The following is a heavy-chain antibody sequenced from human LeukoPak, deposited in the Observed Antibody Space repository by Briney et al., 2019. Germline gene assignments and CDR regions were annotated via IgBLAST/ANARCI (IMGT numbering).Heavy chain of an antibody. CDR3: AKTGVYNWNPSAGSRGVPYYFDY. Sequence: GGSLRLSCAASGFTFSSYAMSWVRQAPGKGLEWVSAISGSGGSTYYAVSVKGRFTISRDNSKNTLYLQMNSLRAEDTAVYYCAKTGVYNWNPSAGSRGVPYYFDYWGQGTLVTVSS. CDR1: GFTFSSYA. CDR2: ISGSGGST. J-gene: IGHJ4*02. V-gene: IGHV3-23*01. D-gene: IGHD1-1*01.